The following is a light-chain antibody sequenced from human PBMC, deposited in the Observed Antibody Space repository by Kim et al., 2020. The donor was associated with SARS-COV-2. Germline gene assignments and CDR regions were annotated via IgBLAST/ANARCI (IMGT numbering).Light chain of an antibody. Sequence: DIQMTQSPSALSASAGDRVTITCRASQDINFYLAWYQQRPGKVPKLLIYSASTLHSGVPFRFSGSGSGTEFTLTINNLQPEDAATYFCQKYNRDPYTFGPGTKVD. J-gene: IGKJ3*01. V-gene: IGKV1-27*01. CDR3: QKYNRDPYT. CDR2: SAS. CDR1: QDINFY.